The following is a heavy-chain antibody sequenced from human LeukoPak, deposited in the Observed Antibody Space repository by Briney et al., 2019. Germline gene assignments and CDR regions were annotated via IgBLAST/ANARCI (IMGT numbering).Heavy chain of an antibody. D-gene: IGHD5/OR15-5a*01. CDR2: ISKDETNK. CDR1: GFTFSRDG. CDR3: AKEGQRGSYGVYDDYH. V-gene: IGHV3-30*18. J-gene: IGHJ5*02. Sequence: PGRSLRLSCAASGFTFSRDGMHWVRQAPGKGLEWVAVISKDETNKYYTDSVRGRFTISRDNSKNMVYLQMNSLRVEDTAVYYCAKEGQRGSYGVYDDYHWGQGTLVTVSS.